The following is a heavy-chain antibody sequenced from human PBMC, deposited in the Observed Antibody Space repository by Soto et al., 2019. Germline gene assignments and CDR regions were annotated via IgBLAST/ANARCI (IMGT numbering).Heavy chain of an antibody. CDR1: GGSISSYY. CDR3: ARVGVRCTNGVCRLGHRGSYSWFDP. D-gene: IGHD2-8*01. CDR2: IYYSGST. Sequence: SETLSLTCTVSGGSISSYYWSWIRQPPGKGLEWIGYIYYSGSTNYNPSPKSRVTISVDTSKNQFSLKLSSVTAADTAVYYCARVGVRCTNGVCRLGHRGSYSWFDPWGQGTLVTVSS. V-gene: IGHV4-59*01. J-gene: IGHJ5*02.